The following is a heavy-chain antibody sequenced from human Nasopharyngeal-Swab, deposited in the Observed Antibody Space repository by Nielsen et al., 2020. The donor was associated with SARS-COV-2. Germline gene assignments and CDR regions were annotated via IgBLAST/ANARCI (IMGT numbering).Heavy chain of an antibody. V-gene: IGHV1-18*01. Sequence: ASVKVSCKASGYTFTNYGISWVRQAPGQGLEWMGWISAYNGNTNYAQKLQGRVTMTTDTSTSTAYMELRSLRSDDTAVYYCARVGSYYYDSSGYAGSSYYFDYWGQGTLVTVSS. CDR2: ISAYNGNT. J-gene: IGHJ4*02. CDR3: ARVGSYYYDSSGYAGSSYYFDY. D-gene: IGHD3-22*01. CDR1: GYTFTNYG.